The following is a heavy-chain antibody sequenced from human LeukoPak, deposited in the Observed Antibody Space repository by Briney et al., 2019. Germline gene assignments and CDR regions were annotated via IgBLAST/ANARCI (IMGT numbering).Heavy chain of an antibody. CDR1: GFTFSSYS. CDR3: ARTPTPYCGGDCYDFDY. D-gene: IGHD2-21*02. CDR2: ISSSSSYI. J-gene: IGHJ4*02. V-gene: IGHV3-21*01. Sequence: PGGSLRLSCAASGFTFSSYSMNWVRQAPGKGLEWVSSISSSSSYIYYADSVKGRFTISRDNAKNSLCLQMNSLRAEDTAVYYCARTPTPYCGGDCYDFDYWGQGTLVTVSS.